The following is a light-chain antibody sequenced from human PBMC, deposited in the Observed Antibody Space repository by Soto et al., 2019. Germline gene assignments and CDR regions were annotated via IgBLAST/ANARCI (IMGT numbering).Light chain of an antibody. Sequence: EIVLTQSPGPLSLSPGERATLSCRASQSVSSSYLAWYQQKPGQAPRLLIYGASSRATGIPDRFSGSGSGTDFTLTISRLEPEDFAVYYCQQYGSYPSTFGGGTKVEIK. V-gene: IGKV3-20*01. CDR2: GAS. J-gene: IGKJ4*01. CDR1: QSVSSSY. CDR3: QQYGSYPST.